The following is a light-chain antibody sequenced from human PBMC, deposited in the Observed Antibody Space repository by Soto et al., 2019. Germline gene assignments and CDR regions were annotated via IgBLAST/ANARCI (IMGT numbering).Light chain of an antibody. V-gene: IGLV1-47*01. CDR1: SSNIGSNY. CDR2: RNN. CDR3: ASWDDSLRGGV. J-gene: IGLJ1*01. Sequence: QSVLTQPPSASGTPGQRVTISCSGSSSNIGSNYVYWYQQLPGTAPKLLIYRNNQRPSGVPGRFSGSKSGTSASLAISGLRSEDEADYYCASWDDSLRGGVFGTGTKLTVL.